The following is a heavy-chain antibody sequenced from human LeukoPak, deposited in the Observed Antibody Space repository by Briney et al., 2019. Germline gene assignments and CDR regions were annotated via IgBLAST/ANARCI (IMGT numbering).Heavy chain of an antibody. V-gene: IGHV3-11*04. CDR3: RFTMVRGSNYYYYMDV. CDR1: GFTFSDYY. D-gene: IGHD3-10*01. Sequence: PGGSLRLSCAASGFTFSDYYMSWIRQAPGKGLEWVSYISSSGSTIYYADSVKGRFTISRDNAKNSLYLQMNSLRAEDTAVYYCRFTMVRGSNYYYYMDVWGKGTTVTVSS. CDR2: ISSSGSTI. J-gene: IGHJ6*03.